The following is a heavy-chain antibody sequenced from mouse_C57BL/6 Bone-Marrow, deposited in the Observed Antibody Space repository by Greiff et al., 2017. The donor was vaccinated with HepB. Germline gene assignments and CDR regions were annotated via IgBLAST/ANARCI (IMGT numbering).Heavy chain of an antibody. J-gene: IGHJ1*03. Sequence: EVQGVESGPGMVKPSQSLSLTCTVTGYSITSGYDWHWIRHFPGNKLEWMGYISYSGSTNYNPSLKSRISITHNTSKNHFFLKLNSVTTEDTATYYCAREPLGGRYFDVWGTGTTVTVSS. D-gene: IGHD3-3*01. CDR1: GYSITSGYD. CDR2: ISYSGST. V-gene: IGHV3-1*01. CDR3: AREPLGGRYFDV.